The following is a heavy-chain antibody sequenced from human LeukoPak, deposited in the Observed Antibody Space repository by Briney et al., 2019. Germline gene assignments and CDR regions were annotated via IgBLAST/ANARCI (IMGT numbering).Heavy chain of an antibody. J-gene: IGHJ4*02. CDR2: IHPHGIF. CDR3: ARGRDRSKAGDH. CDR1: GGSCDDYY. Sequence: SETLPLTCAVYGGSCDDYYCSWIRQPPGKGLGWIGEIHPHGIFYYNSSLTSRVTISIDTSKSQFSLRLTSVTAADTAFYYCARGRDRSKAGDHWGQGSLVTVSS. V-gene: IGHV4-34*01. D-gene: IGHD5-24*01.